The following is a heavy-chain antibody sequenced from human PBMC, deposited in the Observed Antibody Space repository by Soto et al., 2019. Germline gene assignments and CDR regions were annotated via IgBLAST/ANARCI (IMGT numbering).Heavy chain of an antibody. Sequence: GGSLRLSCAAFGFTFSSYSMHWVRQAPGKGLEWVSSITSSSNYIYYADSVKGRFTFSRDNAKNSLYLQMNSLSAEDTAVYYCARDHCSSTSCYRSSFYYYYYGMDVWGQGTTVTVSS. D-gene: IGHD2-2*01. CDR3: ARDHCSSTSCYRSSFYYYYYGMDV. CDR2: ITSSSNYI. J-gene: IGHJ6*02. CDR1: GFTFSSYS. V-gene: IGHV3-21*01.